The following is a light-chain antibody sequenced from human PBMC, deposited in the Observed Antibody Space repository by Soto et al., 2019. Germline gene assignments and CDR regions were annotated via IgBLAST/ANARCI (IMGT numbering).Light chain of an antibody. Sequence: EIVLTQSPGTLSLSPGERATLSCRAGQSVSRSSLAWYQQRPGQAPRLLMYVASSRATGIPDRFSGSGSGTDFTLTISRLEPEDFAVYYCQQYGSSPRTFGQGTKVDIK. CDR1: QSVSRSS. V-gene: IGKV3-20*01. CDR2: VAS. J-gene: IGKJ1*01. CDR3: QQYGSSPRT.